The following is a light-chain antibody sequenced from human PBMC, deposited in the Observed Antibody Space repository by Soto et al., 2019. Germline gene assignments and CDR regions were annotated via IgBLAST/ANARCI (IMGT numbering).Light chain of an antibody. V-gene: IGLV2-14*01. CDR1: SSDVGGYNY. Sequence: QSALTQPAAVSGSPGQSITISCTGTSSDVGGYNYVSWYQQHPGKAPKLMIYDVSNRPSGVSNRFSGSKSGNTASLTISGLQAEDEADYYCSSYTSSSTLGFGTGNKLTVL. CDR3: SSYTSSSTLG. CDR2: DVS. J-gene: IGLJ1*01.